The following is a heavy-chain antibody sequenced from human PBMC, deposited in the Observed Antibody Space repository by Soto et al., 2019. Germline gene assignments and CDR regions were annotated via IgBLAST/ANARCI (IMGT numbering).Heavy chain of an antibody. CDR1: GFTVSTNY. Sequence: EVQLVESGGGLVQPGGSLRLSCAASGFTVSTNYMSWVRQAPGKGLEWVSLIYSGGGTYYADSVKGRFTISRDNSKNTLYVQMNGLRAEDTAVYYCARRVYCSVGSCYTIYSFDIWGQGTMVTVSS. D-gene: IGHD2-15*01. CDR2: IYSGGGT. CDR3: ARRVYCSVGSCYTIYSFDI. J-gene: IGHJ3*02. V-gene: IGHV3-66*01.